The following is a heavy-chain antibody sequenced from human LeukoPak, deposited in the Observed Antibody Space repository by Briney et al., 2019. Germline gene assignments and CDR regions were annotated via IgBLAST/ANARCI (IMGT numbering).Heavy chain of an antibody. J-gene: IGHJ6*02. CDR3: VKDRVTEAYGMEV. CDR2: IRNDGSHK. CDR1: GFIFSSYG. V-gene: IGHV3-30*18. Sequence: GRSLTLSCAASGFIFSSYGMHWVRQAPGKGLEWVAVIRNDGSHKYYGDSVKGRFSISRGNSKNTLSLQMHSLGPEDTAVYYCVKDRVTEAYGMEVWGQGTTVTVSS. D-gene: IGHD1-14*01.